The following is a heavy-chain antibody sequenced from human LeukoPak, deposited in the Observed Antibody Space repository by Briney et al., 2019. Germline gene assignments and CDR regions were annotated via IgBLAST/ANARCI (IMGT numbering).Heavy chain of an antibody. CDR1: GFTFSNYA. CDR2: IDGPTFRT. D-gene: IGHD1-26*01. CDR3: TTWVGAHFDF. V-gene: IGHV3-23*01. Sequence: GESLRLSSAASGFTFSNYAMHWVRQAPGKGLEWVSTIDGPTFRTHYADSVMGRFTISRDNSKNTLYLQMNSLRAEDTAVYFCTTWVGAHFDFWGQGTLVTVSS. J-gene: IGHJ4*02.